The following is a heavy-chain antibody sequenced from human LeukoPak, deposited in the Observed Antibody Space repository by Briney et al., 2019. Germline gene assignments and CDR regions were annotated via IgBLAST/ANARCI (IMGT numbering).Heavy chain of an antibody. CDR1: GFTFSSYG. J-gene: IGHJ4*02. V-gene: IGHV3-30*18. Sequence: PGRSLRLSCAASGFTFSSYGMHWVRQAPGKGLEWVAVISYDGSNEYYADSVKGRSTISRDNSKNTLYLQMNSLRAEDTAVYYCAKDPDIVVVPAKPTGFDYWGQGTLVTVSS. CDR2: ISYDGSNE. CDR3: AKDPDIVVVPAKPTGFDY. D-gene: IGHD2-2*01.